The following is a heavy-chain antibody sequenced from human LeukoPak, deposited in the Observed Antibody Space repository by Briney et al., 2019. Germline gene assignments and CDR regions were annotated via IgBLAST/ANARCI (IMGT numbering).Heavy chain of an antibody. Sequence: GGPLRLSCAASGFTFSSYAMSWVRQAPGKGLEWVSAISGSGGSTYYADSVKGRFTISRDNSKNTLYLQMNSLRAEDTAVYYCAKTRYSGSYHGLFDYWGQGTLVTVSS. CDR2: ISGSGGST. CDR3: AKTRYSGSYHGLFDY. J-gene: IGHJ4*02. CDR1: GFTFSSYA. V-gene: IGHV3-23*01. D-gene: IGHD1-26*01.